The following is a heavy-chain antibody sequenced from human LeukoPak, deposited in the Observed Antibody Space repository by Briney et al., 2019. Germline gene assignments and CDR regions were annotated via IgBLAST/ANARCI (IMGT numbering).Heavy chain of an antibody. Sequence: ASVTVSCKASGYTFTSYGISWVRQAPGQGLEWMGWISAYNGNTNYAQKLQGRVTMTTDTSTSTAYMELRSLRSEDTAVYYCARSKPAIPSNWFDPWGQGTLVTVSS. CDR1: GYTFTSYG. V-gene: IGHV1-18*01. CDR3: ARSKPAIPSNWFDP. CDR2: ISAYNGNT. J-gene: IGHJ5*02. D-gene: IGHD2-2*02.